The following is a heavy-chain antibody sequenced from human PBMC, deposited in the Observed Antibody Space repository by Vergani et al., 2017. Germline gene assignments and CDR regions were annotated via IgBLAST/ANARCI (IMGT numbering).Heavy chain of an antibody. CDR1: GFTFDDYA. Sequence: EVQLVESGGGLVQPGRSLRLSCAASGFTFDDYAMHWVRQAPGKGLEWVSGISWNSGSIGYADSVKGRFTISRDNAKNSLYLQMNSLRAEDTALYYCAKTKGDDYYYMDVWGKGTTVTVSS. CDR2: ISWNSGSI. J-gene: IGHJ6*03. V-gene: IGHV3-9*01. CDR3: AKTKGDDYYYMDV.